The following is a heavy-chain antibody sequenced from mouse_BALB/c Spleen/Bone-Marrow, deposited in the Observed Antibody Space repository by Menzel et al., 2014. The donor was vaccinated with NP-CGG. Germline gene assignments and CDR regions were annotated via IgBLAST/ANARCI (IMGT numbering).Heavy chain of an antibody. Sequence: CGPELIKPGASVKMSCKASGYTFTTYVIHWVKQKPGQGLEWIGYINPYNDGTKYNEKFKGKATLTSDKSSSTAYMELSSLTSEDSAVYYCAKDYGSRNFDYWGQGTTLTVSS. D-gene: IGHD1-1*01. J-gene: IGHJ2*01. CDR1: GYTFTTYV. V-gene: IGHV1-14*01. CDR3: AKDYGSRNFDY. CDR2: INPYNDGT.